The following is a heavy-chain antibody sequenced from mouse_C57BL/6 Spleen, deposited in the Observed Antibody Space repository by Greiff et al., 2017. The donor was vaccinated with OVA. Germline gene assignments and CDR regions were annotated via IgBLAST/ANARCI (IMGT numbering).Heavy chain of an antibody. CDR3: ARGDYGSLYAMDY. J-gene: IGHJ4*01. Sequence: QVQLQQSGAELVKPGASVKISCKASGYAFSSYWMNWVKQRPGKGLEWIGQIYPGDGDTNYNGKFKGKATLTADKSSSTAYMQLSSLTSEDSAVYFCARGDYGSLYAMDYWGQGTSVTVSS. CDR2: IYPGDGDT. D-gene: IGHD1-1*01. V-gene: IGHV1-80*01. CDR1: GYAFSSYW.